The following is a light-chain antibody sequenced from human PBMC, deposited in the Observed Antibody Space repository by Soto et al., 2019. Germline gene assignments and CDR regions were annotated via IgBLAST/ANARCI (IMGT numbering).Light chain of an antibody. CDR2: SNN. V-gene: IGLV1-44*01. CDR1: SSNIGSNT. Sequence: QSVLTQPPSASGTPGQRVTISCSGSSSNIGSNTVNWYQQLPGTAPKLLIYSNNQRPSGVPDRFSGSKSGTSASLAISGLQSEYEADYDCAAWEDSLNGVVFGGGTKVTVL. CDR3: AAWEDSLNGVV. J-gene: IGLJ2*01.